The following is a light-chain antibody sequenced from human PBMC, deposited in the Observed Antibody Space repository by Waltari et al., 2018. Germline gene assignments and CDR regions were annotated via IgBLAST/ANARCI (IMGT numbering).Light chain of an antibody. CDR1: SSDVGAYNY. Sequence: QSALTQPASVSGSPGQSITISCTGTSSDVGAYNYVSWYQQHPCRAPKLMIYDVTKRPSGVSNRFSGSKSGNTASLTISGLQAEDEADYYCSSYTSSSTWVFGGGTKLTVL. V-gene: IGLV2-14*01. CDR2: DVT. CDR3: SSYTSSSTWV. J-gene: IGLJ3*02.